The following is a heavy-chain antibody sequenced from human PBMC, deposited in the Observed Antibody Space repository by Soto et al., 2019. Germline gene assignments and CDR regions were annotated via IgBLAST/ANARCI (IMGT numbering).Heavy chain of an antibody. J-gene: IGHJ6*02. D-gene: IGHD3-10*01. CDR2: IIPIFGTA. CDR1: GGSFSSYA. V-gene: IGHV1-69*01. CDR3: ERDLRGYYGSGSYLTAYYYYGMDV. Sequence: QVQLVQSGAEVKKPGSSVKVSCKASGGSFSSYAISWVRQAPGQGLEWMGGIIPIFGTANYAQKIQGRVTITADESTSTAYMELSSLRSEDTAVYYCERDLRGYYGSGSYLTAYYYYGMDVWGQGTTVTVSS.